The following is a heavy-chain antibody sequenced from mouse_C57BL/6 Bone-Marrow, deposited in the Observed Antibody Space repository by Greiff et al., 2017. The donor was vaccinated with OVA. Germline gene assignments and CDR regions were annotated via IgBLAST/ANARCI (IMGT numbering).Heavy chain of an antibody. Sequence: EVQLKESGPELVKPGASVKIPCKASGYTFTDYNMDWVKQSHGKSLEWIGDINPNNGGTIYNQKFKGKATLTVDKSSSTAYMELRSLTSEDTAVYYCARYEGGLRRGFAYWGQGTLVTVSA. D-gene: IGHD2-4*01. J-gene: IGHJ3*01. CDR2: INPNNGGT. V-gene: IGHV1-18*01. CDR3: ARYEGGLRRGFAY. CDR1: GYTFTDYN.